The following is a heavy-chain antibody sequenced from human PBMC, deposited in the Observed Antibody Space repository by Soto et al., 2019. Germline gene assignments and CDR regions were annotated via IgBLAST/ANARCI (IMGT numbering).Heavy chain of an antibody. CDR1: GGSISSGDYD. V-gene: IGHV4-31*03. Sequence: SETLSLTCTVSGGSISSGDYDWSWIRQHPGKGLEWIGYIYYSGSTYYNPSLKSRVTISVDTSKNQFSLKLSSVTAADTAVYYCARWWSGSRQGFDPWGQGTLVTVSS. CDR3: ARWWSGSRQGFDP. D-gene: IGHD3-3*01. J-gene: IGHJ5*02. CDR2: IYYSGST.